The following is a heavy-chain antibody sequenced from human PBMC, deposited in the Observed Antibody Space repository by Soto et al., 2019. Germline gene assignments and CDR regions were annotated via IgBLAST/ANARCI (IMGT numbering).Heavy chain of an antibody. J-gene: IGHJ6*02. V-gene: IGHV1-69*13. CDR1: GGTFSSYA. CDR2: IIPIFGTA. CDR3: ASLDPDYDSSGYVFQSRYGMDV. Sequence: AASVKVSCKASGGTFSSYAISWVRQAPGQGLEWMGGIIPIFGTANYAQKFQGRVTITADESTSTAYMELSSLRSEDTAVYYCASLDPDYDSSGYVFQSRYGMDVWGQGTTVTVSS. D-gene: IGHD3-22*01.